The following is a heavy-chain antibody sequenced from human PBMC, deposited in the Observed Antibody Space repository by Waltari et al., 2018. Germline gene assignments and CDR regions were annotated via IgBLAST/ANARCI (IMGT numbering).Heavy chain of an antibody. D-gene: IGHD4-17*01. CDR1: GGSLSSSSCY. Sequence: QMQLQESGPGLVKPSEPLSLTCTVSGGSLSSSSCYWGWIRPPPGKGLEWIGSSYYSGSTYYNPSLKSRVTISVDTSKNQFSLKLSSVTAADTAVYYCARDGFDGDYGDYYFDDWGQGTLVTVSS. J-gene: IGHJ4*02. V-gene: IGHV4-39*07. CDR3: ARDGFDGDYGDYYFDD. CDR2: SYYSGST.